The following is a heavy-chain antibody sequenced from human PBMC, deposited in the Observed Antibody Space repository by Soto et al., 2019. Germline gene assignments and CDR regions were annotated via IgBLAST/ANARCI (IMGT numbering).Heavy chain of an antibody. D-gene: IGHD3-22*01. CDR1: GFTFSSYA. J-gene: IGHJ4*02. CDR3: AGARPDSSGYQYNFDY. V-gene: IGHV3-30*14. Sequence: GGSLRLSCAASGFTFSSYAMHWVRQAPGKGLEWVAVISYDGSNKYYADSVKGRFTISRDTSRNTLYLQMNSLRAEDTAVYYCAGARPDSSGYQYNFDYWGQGTLVTVSS. CDR2: ISYDGSNK.